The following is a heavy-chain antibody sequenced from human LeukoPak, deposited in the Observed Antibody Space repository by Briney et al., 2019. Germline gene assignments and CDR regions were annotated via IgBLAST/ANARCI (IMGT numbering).Heavy chain of an antibody. V-gene: IGHV3-23*01. D-gene: IGHD1-14*01. CDR1: GFTFSSNA. CDR3: AKYLGSRNFYDY. J-gene: IGHJ4*02. CDR2: ISGSGEST. Sequence: QPGGSLRLSCAASGFTFSSNAMSWVRQAPGKGLEWVSAISGSGESTYYANFVKGRFTISRDIPKNTLFLQMNSLRAEDTAVYYCAKYLGSRNFYDYWGQGALVTVSS.